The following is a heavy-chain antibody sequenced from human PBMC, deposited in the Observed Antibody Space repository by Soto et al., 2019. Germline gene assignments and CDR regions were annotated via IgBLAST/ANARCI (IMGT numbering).Heavy chain of an antibody. CDR2: IWYDGSNK. Sequence: GGSLRLSCAASGFAFGTFGMHWVRQAPGKGLEWVALIWYDGSNKYYIDSVKGRFTISRDNSKNTLYLQMNSLRAEDTAMYYCAKYAAPYYYDSSGYIADWGQGTLVTVSS. D-gene: IGHD3-22*01. CDR1: GFAFGTFG. J-gene: IGHJ4*02. V-gene: IGHV3-33*06. CDR3: AKYAAPYYYDSSGYIAD.